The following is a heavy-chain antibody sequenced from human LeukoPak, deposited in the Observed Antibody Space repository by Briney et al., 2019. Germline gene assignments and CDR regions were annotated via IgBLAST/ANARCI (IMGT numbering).Heavy chain of an antibody. V-gene: IGHV6-1*01. CDR1: GDGVSSNSAC. J-gene: IGHJ4*02. D-gene: IGHD3/OR15-3a*01. CDR3: AREGDWAGTAY. CDR2: TCYRSRWGS. Sequence: SQTLSLTCAISGDGVSSNSACWTWIRQSPSSGLEWLGRTCYRSRWGSDYAPSLKSRISITADTSKNQFSLQLNSVTPEDTAVYYCAREGDWAGTAYWGQGTLVAVSA.